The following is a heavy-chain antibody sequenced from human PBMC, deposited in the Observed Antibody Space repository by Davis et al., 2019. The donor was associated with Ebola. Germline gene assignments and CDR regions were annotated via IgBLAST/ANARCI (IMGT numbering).Heavy chain of an antibody. D-gene: IGHD3-16*01. CDR1: GGSISSGSYY. CDR3: AREHGGGSGSWFDP. V-gene: IGHV4-61*09. Sequence: LRLSCTVSGGSISSGSYYWSWIRQPAGKGLEWIGHIYTSGSTNYNPSLKSRVTISVDTSKNQFSLKLSSVTAADTAVYYCAREHGGGSGSWFDPWGQGTLVTVSS. CDR2: IYTSGST. J-gene: IGHJ5*02.